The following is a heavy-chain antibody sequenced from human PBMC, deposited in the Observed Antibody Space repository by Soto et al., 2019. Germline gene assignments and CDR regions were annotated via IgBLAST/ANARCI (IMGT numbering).Heavy chain of an antibody. J-gene: IGHJ4*02. CDR3: ARDLGYYDSSGYFDY. CDR1: GFTFSDSY. CDR2: ISSSDSII. D-gene: IGHD3-22*01. Sequence: GGSLRLSCAASGFTFSDSYMSWIRQAPGKGLEWVSYISSSDSIIYYSDSMKGRFIISRDNAKNSLYLQMNSLGAEDTAVYYCARDLGYYDSSGYFDYWGQGPLVTVSS. V-gene: IGHV3-11*01.